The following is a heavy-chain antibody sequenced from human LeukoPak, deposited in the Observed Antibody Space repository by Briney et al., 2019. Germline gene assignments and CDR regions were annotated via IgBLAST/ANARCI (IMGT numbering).Heavy chain of an antibody. V-gene: IGHV4-31*03. Sequence: SETLSLTCTVSGGSISSGGYYWSWIRQHPGKGLEWIGYIYYSGSTYYNPSLKSRVTISVDTSKNQFSLKLSSVTAADTAVYCCARHGGMLSEIDCWGQGTLVTVSS. J-gene: IGHJ4*02. CDR1: GGSISSGGYY. D-gene: IGHD2-8*01. CDR2: IYYSGST. CDR3: ARHGGMLSEIDC.